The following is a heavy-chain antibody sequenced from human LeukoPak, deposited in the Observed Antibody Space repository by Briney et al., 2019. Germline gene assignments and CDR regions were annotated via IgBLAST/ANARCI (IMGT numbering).Heavy chain of an antibody. CDR1: GYTLTELS. Sequence: EASVKVSCKVSGYTLTELSMHWVRQAPGKGLEWMGGFDPEDGETIYAQKFQGRVTMTEDTSTDTAYMELSSLRSEDTAVYYCATVAFFRVRYFDWSMGYWGQGTLVTVSS. CDR2: FDPEDGET. J-gene: IGHJ4*02. D-gene: IGHD3-9*01. V-gene: IGHV1-24*01. CDR3: ATVAFFRVRYFDWSMGY.